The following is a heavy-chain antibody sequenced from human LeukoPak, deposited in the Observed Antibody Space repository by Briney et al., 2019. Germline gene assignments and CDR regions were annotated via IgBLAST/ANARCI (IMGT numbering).Heavy chain of an antibody. CDR1: GGSISSSSYY. D-gene: IGHD1-1*01. Sequence: PSETLSLTCTVSGGSISSSSYYWGWIRQPPGKGLEWIGSIYYSGSTYYNPSLKSRVTISVDTSKNQFSLKLSSVTAADTAVYYCARVSWFPGTSYYYMDVWGKGTTVTVSS. V-gene: IGHV4-39*07. CDR3: ARVSWFPGTSYYYMDV. CDR2: IYYSGST. J-gene: IGHJ6*03.